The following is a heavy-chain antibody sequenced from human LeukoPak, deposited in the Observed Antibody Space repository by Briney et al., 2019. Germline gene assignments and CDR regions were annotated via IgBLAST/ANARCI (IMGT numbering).Heavy chain of an antibody. J-gene: IGHJ4*02. CDR3: ARAASLDY. Sequence: ASVKVSCKASGYTFTSYAMNWVRQAPGQGLEWMGWINTNTGKPTYAQGFTGRFVFSLDSSVSAAYLQINSLNAEGTAVYYCARAASLDYWGQGTLVTVSS. D-gene: IGHD2-2*01. V-gene: IGHV7-4-1*02. CDR2: INTNTGKP. CDR1: GYTFTSYA.